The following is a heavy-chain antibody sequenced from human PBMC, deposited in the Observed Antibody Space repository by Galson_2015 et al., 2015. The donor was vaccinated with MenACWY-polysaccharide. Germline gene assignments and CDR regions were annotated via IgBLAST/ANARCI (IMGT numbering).Heavy chain of an antibody. CDR3: ARERVEYSSSWRYFDY. CDR1: GGSISSSSYY. CDR2: IYYSGST. D-gene: IGHD6-13*01. V-gene: IGHV4-39*07. J-gene: IGHJ4*02. Sequence: SETLSLTCTVSGGSISSSSYYWGWIRQPPGKGLEWIGSIYYSGSTYYNPSLKSRVTISVDTSKNQFSLKLSSVTAADTAVYYCARERVEYSSSWRYFDYWGQGTLVPVSS.